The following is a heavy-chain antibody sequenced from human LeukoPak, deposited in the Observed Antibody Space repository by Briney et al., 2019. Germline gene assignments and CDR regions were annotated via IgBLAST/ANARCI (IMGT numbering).Heavy chain of an antibody. D-gene: IGHD3-3*01. V-gene: IGHV4-34*01. CDR2: INHSGST. CDR3: ARGGTIFGVALPRLNWFDP. CDR1: GGSFSGYY. J-gene: IGHJ5*02. Sequence: SETLSLTCAVYGGSFSGYYWSWVGQPPGKGVEWSGEINHSGSTNYNSSLKSRVTISVDTSKNQFSLKLSSVTAADTAVYYCARGGTIFGVALPRLNWFDPWGQGTLVTVSS.